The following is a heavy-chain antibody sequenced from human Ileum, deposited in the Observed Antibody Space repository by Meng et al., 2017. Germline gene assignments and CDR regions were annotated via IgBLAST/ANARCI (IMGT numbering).Heavy chain of an antibody. CDR1: GFTFNTYW. V-gene: IGHV3-7*01. J-gene: IGHJ4*02. CDR3: SRPLQAMGYEY. CDR2: IRPDGTEQ. D-gene: IGHD5-12*01. Sequence: GESLKISCAASGFTFNTYWMTWLRQAPGKGLEWVASIRPDGTEQFYVDSLKGRFTISRDNAQNLVFLQMSGLRDEDTAIYYCSRPLQAMGYEYWGQGTLVTVSS.